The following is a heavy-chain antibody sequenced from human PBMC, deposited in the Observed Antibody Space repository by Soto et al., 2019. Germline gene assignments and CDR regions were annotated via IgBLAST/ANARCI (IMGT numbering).Heavy chain of an antibody. CDR2: ISSSTTYT. Sequence: SGGSLRLSCAASGFTFRDYCMSWIRQSPGKELEWVSYISSSTTYTDYADSVKGRFTISRDNAKTSVYLEMNRLRAEDTAVYYCARRGSSDYWFDPWGQGTLVTVSS. J-gene: IGHJ5*02. CDR1: GFTFRDYC. V-gene: IGHV3-11*06. CDR3: ARRGSSDYWFDP. D-gene: IGHD2-15*01.